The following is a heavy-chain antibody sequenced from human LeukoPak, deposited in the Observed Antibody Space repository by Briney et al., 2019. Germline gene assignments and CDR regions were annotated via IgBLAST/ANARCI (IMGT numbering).Heavy chain of an antibody. CDR1: GGSISSGGYY. V-gene: IGHV4-31*03. Sequence: SQTLSLTCTVSGGSISSGGYYWSWIRQHPGKGLEWIGYIYYSVSTYYNPSLKSRVTISVDTSKNQFSLKLTSVTAADTAVYYCASHRLRYFDWLLPSGMDVWGQGTTVTVSS. J-gene: IGHJ6*02. D-gene: IGHD3-9*01. CDR2: IYYSVST. CDR3: ASHRLRYFDWLLPSGMDV.